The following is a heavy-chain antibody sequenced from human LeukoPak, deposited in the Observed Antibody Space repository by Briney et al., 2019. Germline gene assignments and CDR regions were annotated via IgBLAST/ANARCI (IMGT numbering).Heavy chain of an antibody. D-gene: IGHD2-2*01. CDR3: AATNVRFAVVPAANGYFQH. J-gene: IGHJ1*01. Sequence: GASVKVSCKASGYTFTSYGISWVRQAPGQGLEWMGWISAYNGNTNYAQKLQGRVTMTTDTSTSTAYMELRSLRSEDTAVYYCAATNVRFAVVPAANGYFQHWGQGTLVTVSS. CDR1: GYTFTSYG. CDR2: ISAYNGNT. V-gene: IGHV1-18*01.